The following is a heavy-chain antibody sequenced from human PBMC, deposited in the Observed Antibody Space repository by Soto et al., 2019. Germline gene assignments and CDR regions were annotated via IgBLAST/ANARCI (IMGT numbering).Heavy chain of an antibody. CDR2: ISAYNGNT. J-gene: IGHJ4*02. CDR3: ARDWSGYCGGDCYPNAEDIDY. CDR1: GYTFTSYG. V-gene: IGHV1-18*01. D-gene: IGHD2-21*02. Sequence: VASVKVSCKASGYTFTSYGISWVRQAPGQGLEWMGWISAYNGNTNYAQKLQGRVTMTTDTSTSTAYMELRSLRSDDTAVYYCARDWSGYCGGDCYPNAEDIDYWGQGTRVTVSS.